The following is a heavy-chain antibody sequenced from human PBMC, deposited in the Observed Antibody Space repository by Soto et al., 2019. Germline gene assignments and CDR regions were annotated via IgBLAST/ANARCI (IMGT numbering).Heavy chain of an antibody. CDR2: ISGSGDST. V-gene: IGHV3-23*01. Sequence: EVQLLESGGGLVQPGGSLRLCCAASGFTFSSYAMNWVRQAPGKGLEWVSVISGSGDSTYYADSVKGRFTISRDNSKNTLYLQMNSLRAEDTAVYYCARRGSGSYYDYWGQGTLVTVSS. CDR1: GFTFSSYA. J-gene: IGHJ4*02. D-gene: IGHD1-26*01. CDR3: ARRGSGSYYDY.